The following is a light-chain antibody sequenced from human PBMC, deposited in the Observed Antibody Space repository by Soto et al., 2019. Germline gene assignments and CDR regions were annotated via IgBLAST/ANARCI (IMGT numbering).Light chain of an antibody. Sequence: QSALTQPPSASGSPGQSVTISCTGTSSDVGGYDYVSWYQQHPGKAPKLMIYEVDKRPSGVPDRFSGSKSGNTASLTVSGLHAEDEADYYCSSCADSHNLNVVFGGGTKLTVL. CDR3: SSCADSHNLNVV. CDR1: SSDVGGYDY. V-gene: IGLV2-8*01. CDR2: EVD. J-gene: IGLJ2*01.